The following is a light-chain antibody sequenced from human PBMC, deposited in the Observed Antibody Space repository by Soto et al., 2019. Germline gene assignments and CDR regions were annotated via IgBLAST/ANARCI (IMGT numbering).Light chain of an antibody. Sequence: DMQMTQSPSSVSASVGDRVTITCRSSEDISTWLAWYQQKPGKAPKLLIYAASSLQSGVPSRFSGSGSGTDFTLTISSLQPEDFATYYCQQANSFPRTFGQGTRLEIK. CDR1: EDISTW. CDR3: QQANSFPRT. J-gene: IGKJ5*01. V-gene: IGKV1-12*01. CDR2: AAS.